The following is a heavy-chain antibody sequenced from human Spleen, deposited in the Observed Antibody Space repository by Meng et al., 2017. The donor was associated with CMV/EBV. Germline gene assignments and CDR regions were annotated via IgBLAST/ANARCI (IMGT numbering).Heavy chain of an antibody. CDR1: SFHHYA. CDR3: ARGPKIPLGGVNLWPLEH. J-gene: IGHJ4*02. Sequence: SFHHYAIIRVRQAPGQGLEWMGGFSPVFDAPDYAQKFQDRLTIATDESTSSASMELSGLRFEDTAVYFCARGPKIPLGGVNLWPLEHWGQGSLVTVSS. V-gene: IGHV1-69*05. D-gene: IGHD3-16*01. CDR2: FSPVFDAP.